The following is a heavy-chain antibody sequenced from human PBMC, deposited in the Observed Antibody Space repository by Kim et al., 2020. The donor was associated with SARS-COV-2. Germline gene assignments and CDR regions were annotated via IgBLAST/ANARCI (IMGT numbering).Heavy chain of an antibody. Sequence: SETLSLTCTVSGGSISSGGYYWSWIRQHPGKGLEWIGYIYYSGSTYYNPSLKSRVTISVDTSKNQFSLKLSSVTAADTAVYYCARDTGRGSGTSWYFDLWGRGTLVTVSS. V-gene: IGHV4-31*03. CDR1: GGSISSGGYY. J-gene: IGHJ2*01. CDR2: IYYSGST. D-gene: IGHD2-2*01. CDR3: ARDTGRGSGTSWYFDL.